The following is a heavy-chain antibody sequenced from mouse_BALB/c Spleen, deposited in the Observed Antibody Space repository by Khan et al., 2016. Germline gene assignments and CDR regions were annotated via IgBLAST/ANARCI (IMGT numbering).Heavy chain of an antibody. D-gene: IGHD2-4*01. CDR2: IWPGGST. CDR1: GFSLTNSG. V-gene: IGHV2-9*02. CDR3: ARDDQDYDAWFAS. J-gene: IGHJ3*01. Sequence: QVQLKESGPGLVAPSQSLSITCTVSGFSLTNSGVHWIRQPPGKGLEWLGVIWPGGSTDYNSALMSRLSITKDNYQNQVFFKMISLQTDDTAMYYCARDDQDYDAWFASWGQGTLVIVSA.